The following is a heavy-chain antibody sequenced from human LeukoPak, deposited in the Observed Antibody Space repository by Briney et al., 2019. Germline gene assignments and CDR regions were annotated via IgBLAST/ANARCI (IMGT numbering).Heavy chain of an antibody. D-gene: IGHD1-26*01. CDR3: ARGAGPTRGGSPWYFDL. CDR1: GYTFTSYY. J-gene: IGHJ2*01. V-gene: IGHV1-46*01. CDR2: INPSGGST. Sequence: ASVKVSCKASGYTFTSYYMHWVRQAPGQGLEWMGIINPSGGSTSYAQKFQGRVTMTRDTSTSTVYMELNSLRSEDTAVYYCARGAGPTRGGSPWYFDLWGRGTLVTVSS.